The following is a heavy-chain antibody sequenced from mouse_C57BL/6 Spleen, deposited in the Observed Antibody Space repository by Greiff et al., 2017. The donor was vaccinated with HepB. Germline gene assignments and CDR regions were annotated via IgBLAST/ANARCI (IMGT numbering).Heavy chain of an antibody. CDR1: GSSFTGYY. CDR3: ARGLRSYAMDY. J-gene: IGHJ4*01. Sequence: LVEPGASVKISCKASGSSFTGYYMNWVKQSPEKSLEWIGEINPSTGGTTYNQKFKAKATLTVDKSSSTAYMQLKSLTSEDSAVYYCARGLRSYAMDYWGQGTSVTVSS. V-gene: IGHV1-42*01. CDR2: INPSTGGT. D-gene: IGHD1-1*01.